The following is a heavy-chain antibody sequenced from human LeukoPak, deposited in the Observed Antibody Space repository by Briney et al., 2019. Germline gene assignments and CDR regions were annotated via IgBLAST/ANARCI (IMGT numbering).Heavy chain of an antibody. V-gene: IGHV1-2*02. CDR3: ARSYDFWSGPPFDP. D-gene: IGHD3-3*01. J-gene: IGHJ5*02. CDR2: INPNSGGT. Sequence: GASVNVSCKASGYTFTGHYMHWVRQAPGQGLEWMGWINPNSGGTKYAQKFQGRVTLTRDTSISTAYMELSRLRCDDTAVYYCARSYDFWSGPPFDPWGQGTLVTVSS. CDR1: GYTFTGHY.